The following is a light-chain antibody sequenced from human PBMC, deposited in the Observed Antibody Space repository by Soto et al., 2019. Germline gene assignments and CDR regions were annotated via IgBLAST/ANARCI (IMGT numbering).Light chain of an antibody. V-gene: IGKV3-11*01. CDR3: QQRSNWPPFT. CDR1: QSVSSY. Sequence: EIVLTQSPATLSLSPGERATLSCRASQSVSSYLAWYQQRPGQAPRLLLFDASNRATGIPARFSGSGSGTDFPLTISSLEPEDFAIYYCQQRSNWPPFTFGQGTKLELK. CDR2: DAS. J-gene: IGKJ2*01.